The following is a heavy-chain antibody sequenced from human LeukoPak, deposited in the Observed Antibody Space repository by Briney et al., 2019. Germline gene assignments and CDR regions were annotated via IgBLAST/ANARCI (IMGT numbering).Heavy chain of an antibody. Sequence: GRSLRFSCAASGFTFSSYAMHWVRQAPGKGLEWVAVVSYDGSNKYYADSVKGRFTISRDNTKNTLYLQMNSLRAEDTAVYYCATLTTVRDYWGQGTLVTVSS. D-gene: IGHD4-17*01. CDR3: ATLTTVRDY. V-gene: IGHV3-30-3*01. CDR2: VSYDGSNK. J-gene: IGHJ4*02. CDR1: GFTFSSYA.